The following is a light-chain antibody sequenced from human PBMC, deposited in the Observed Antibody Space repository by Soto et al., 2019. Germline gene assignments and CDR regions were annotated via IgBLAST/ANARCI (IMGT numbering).Light chain of an antibody. Sequence: QSVLTQPPSVSGAPGQRVTISCTGSSSNIGAGYDVHWYQQLPGTAPKLLIYGNSNRPSGVPDRFSGSKSGTSASLAITGLQAEDEADYYCQSYDSSLSSGVFDGGTKVTVL. V-gene: IGLV1-40*01. CDR3: QSYDSSLSSGV. CDR1: SSNIGAGYD. J-gene: IGLJ2*01. CDR2: GNS.